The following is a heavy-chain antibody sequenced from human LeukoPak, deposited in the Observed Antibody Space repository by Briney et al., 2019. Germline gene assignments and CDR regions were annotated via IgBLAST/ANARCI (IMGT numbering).Heavy chain of an antibody. J-gene: IGHJ3*02. D-gene: IGHD2-2*01. Sequence: SQTLSLTCTVSGGSISSGGYYWSWIRQHPGKGLEWIGYIYYSGSTYYNPSLKSRVTISVDTSKNQCALKLSSVTAADTAVYYCARDNKDIVVVPAEIGAFDIWGQGTMVTVSS. CDR3: ARDNKDIVVVPAEIGAFDI. V-gene: IGHV4-31*03. CDR1: GGSISSGGYY. CDR2: IYYSGST.